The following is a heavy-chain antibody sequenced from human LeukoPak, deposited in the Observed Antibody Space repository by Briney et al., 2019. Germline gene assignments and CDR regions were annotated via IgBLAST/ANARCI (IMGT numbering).Heavy chain of an antibody. J-gene: IGHJ3*01. CDR3: ARYPGVVAGLPAFDF. CDR2: IYISGST. Sequence: SETLSLTCNVSGASISSGSYFWTWIRQPAGKGLEWIGRIYISGSTHYNSLLESRVTMSLDTSKNQFSLKLSSVTAADTAVYYCARYPGVVAGLPAFDFWGQGTMVTVSS. D-gene: IGHD2-15*01. V-gene: IGHV4-61*02. CDR1: GASISSGSYF.